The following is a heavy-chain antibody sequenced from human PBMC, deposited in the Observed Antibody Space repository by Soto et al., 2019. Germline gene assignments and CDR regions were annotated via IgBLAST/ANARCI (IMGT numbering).Heavy chain of an antibody. CDR2: LYYSGST. J-gene: IGHJ4*02. D-gene: IGHD3-22*01. CDR3: AREYDSSGSLDY. CDR1: GGSVSSFF. V-gene: IGHV4-59*02. Sequence: SETLSPTCTASGGSVSSFFWRWIRQPPGKGLEWIGYLYYSGSTHYSPSLKSRVTISVDTSKNQFSLKLSSVTAADTAVYYCAREYDSSGSLDYWGQGTLVTVSS.